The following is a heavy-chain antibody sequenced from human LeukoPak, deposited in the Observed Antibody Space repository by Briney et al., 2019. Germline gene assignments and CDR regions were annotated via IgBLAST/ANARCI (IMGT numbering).Heavy chain of an antibody. Sequence: SETLSLTCAVYGGSFSGYYWSWIRQPPGKGLEWIGEINHSGSTNYNPSLKSRVTISVDTSKNQFSLKLSSVTAADTAVYYCARKGCSSTSCLDYWGQGTLVTVSS. J-gene: IGHJ4*02. CDR3: ARKGCSSTSCLDY. CDR1: GGSFSGYY. V-gene: IGHV4-34*01. D-gene: IGHD2-2*01. CDR2: INHSGST.